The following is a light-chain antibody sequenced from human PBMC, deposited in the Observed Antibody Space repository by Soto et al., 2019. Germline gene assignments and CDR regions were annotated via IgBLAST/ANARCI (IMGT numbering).Light chain of an antibody. CDR2: KAS. V-gene: IGKV1-5*03. Sequence: DIQMTQSPSTLSASVGDRVTITCLASQSISSWLAWYQQKPGKAPKLLIYKASSLESGVPSRFSGSGSGTEFTLTISSLQPDDFATYYCQKYNGYPYTFGQGTKLEIK. J-gene: IGKJ2*01. CDR3: QKYNGYPYT. CDR1: QSISSW.